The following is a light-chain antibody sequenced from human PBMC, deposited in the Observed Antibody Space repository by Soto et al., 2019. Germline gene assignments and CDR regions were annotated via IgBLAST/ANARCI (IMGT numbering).Light chain of an antibody. CDR3: QVWDTHSDHVV. J-gene: IGLJ2*01. CDR1: SIGSKS. Sequence: SYELTQPPSVSVAPGQTATITCGADSIGSKSVQWYQQRSGQAPVMVVYENSDRPSGIPERFSGSSSGNTATLTIIRVEAGDEADYFCQVWDTHSDHVVFGGGTKLTVL. CDR2: ENS. V-gene: IGLV3-21*02.